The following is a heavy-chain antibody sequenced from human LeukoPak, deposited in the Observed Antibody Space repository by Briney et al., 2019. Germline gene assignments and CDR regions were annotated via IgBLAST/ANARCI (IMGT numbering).Heavy chain of an antibody. D-gene: IGHD5-24*01. J-gene: IGHJ4*02. CDR1: GGSISSGDYY. V-gene: IGHV4-30-4*01. Sequence: PSQTLSLTCTVSGGSISSGDYYWGWIRQSPGKGLEWIGYIYYSGSAYYSPSLESRVAISVDTSKNRFSLNLNSVTAADTAVYYCARIRFRYIIFDFWGQGTLVTVSS. CDR2: IYYSGSA. CDR3: ARIRFRYIIFDF.